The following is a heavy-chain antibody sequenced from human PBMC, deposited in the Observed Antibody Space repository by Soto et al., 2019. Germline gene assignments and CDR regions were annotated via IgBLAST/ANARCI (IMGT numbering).Heavy chain of an antibody. D-gene: IGHD3-22*01. Sequence: HPGGSLILSCAASGFTVSSNYMSWVRQAPGKGLEWVSVIYSGGSTYYADSVKGRFTISRDNSKNTLYLQMNSLRAEDTAVYYCARDSYYDSSGYYDYWGQGTLVTVSS. CDR3: ARDSYYDSSGYYDY. J-gene: IGHJ4*02. CDR1: GFTVSSNY. CDR2: IYSGGST. V-gene: IGHV3-53*01.